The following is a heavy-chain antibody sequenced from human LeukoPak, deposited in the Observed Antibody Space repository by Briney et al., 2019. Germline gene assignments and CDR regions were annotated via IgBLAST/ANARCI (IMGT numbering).Heavy chain of an antibody. J-gene: IGHJ4*02. CDR1: GFTFSSYA. D-gene: IGHD2-15*01. V-gene: IGHV3-23*01. Sequence: GGSLRLSCAASGFTFSSYAMNWVRLSPGKGLEWVSAITDNGNTTYYADSVKVRFTISRYNSKNTLYLQMNSLRAEDTAVYYCATLRLSDHFDYWGQGTLVTVSS. CDR2: ITDNGNTT. CDR3: ATLRLSDHFDY.